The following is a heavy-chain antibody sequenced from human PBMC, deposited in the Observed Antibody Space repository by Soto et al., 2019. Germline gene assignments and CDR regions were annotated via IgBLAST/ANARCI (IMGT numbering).Heavy chain of an antibody. J-gene: IGHJ5*02. CDR1: GFTFSSYS. V-gene: IGHV3-21*01. D-gene: IGHD3-10*01. Sequence: PGGSLRLSCAASGFTFSSYSMNWVRQAPGKGLEWVSSISSSSSYIYYADSVKGRFTISRDNAKNSLYLQMNSLRAEDTAVYYCARGSGSGSYYLWFDPWGQGTLVTVSS. CDR3: ARGSGSGSYYLWFDP. CDR2: ISSSSSYI.